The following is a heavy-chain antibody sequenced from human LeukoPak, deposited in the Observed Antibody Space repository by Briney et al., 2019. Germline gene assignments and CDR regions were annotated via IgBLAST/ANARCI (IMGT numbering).Heavy chain of an antibody. D-gene: IGHD3-22*01. CDR2: ISGSGIST. CDR3: AKSWNYYDSSGDDALDI. Sequence: GGSLRLSCAASGFTVSSNYMSWVRQAPGKGLEWVSGISGSGISTYYADSVKGRFTISRDNSKNTLYLQMNSLRVEDTAVYYCAKSWNYYDSSGDDALDIWGQGTMVTVSS. V-gene: IGHV3-23*01. J-gene: IGHJ3*02. CDR1: GFTVSSNY.